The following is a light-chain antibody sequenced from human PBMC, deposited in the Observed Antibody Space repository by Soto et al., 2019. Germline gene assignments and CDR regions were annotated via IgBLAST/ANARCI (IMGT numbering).Light chain of an antibody. Sequence: QSVLTPPASVSWSPGQSITISCTGTSSDVGSYNLVSWYQQHPGKAPKLMIYEVSKRPSGVSNRFSGSKSGNTASLTISGLQAEDEADYYCCSYAGSSTFFGTGTKVTVL. CDR1: SSDVGSYNL. J-gene: IGLJ1*01. V-gene: IGLV2-23*02. CDR2: EVS. CDR3: CSYAGSSTF.